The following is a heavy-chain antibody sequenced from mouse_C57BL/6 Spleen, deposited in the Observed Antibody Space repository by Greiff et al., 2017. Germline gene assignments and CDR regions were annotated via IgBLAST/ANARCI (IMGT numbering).Heavy chain of an antibody. V-gene: IGHV1-69*01. CDR1: GYTFTSYW. Sequence: QVQLQQPGAELVMPGASVKLSCKASGYTFTSYWMHWVKQRPGQGLEWIGEIDPSDSYTNYNHKFKGKSTLTVDKSSSTAYMQLSSLTSEDSAVCYCAGGRSTGLDYRGKGTTLTVSS. D-gene: IGHD1-1*01. CDR3: AGGRSTGLDY. CDR2: IDPSDSYT. J-gene: IGHJ2*01.